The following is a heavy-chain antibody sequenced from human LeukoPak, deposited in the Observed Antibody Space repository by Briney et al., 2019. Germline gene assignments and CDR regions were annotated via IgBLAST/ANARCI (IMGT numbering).Heavy chain of an antibody. CDR2: ISYHGSDK. Sequence: PGTSLRLSCVASGFTFSTYAMHWVRQAPGKGLEWVAVISYHGSDKYYVDSVKGRFTISRDNSKNTLYLQMNSLRTEDTAVFCCARAINSAWHNIDYWGQGTLVTVSS. D-gene: IGHD2/OR15-2a*01. J-gene: IGHJ4*02. CDR3: ARAINSAWHNIDY. CDR1: GFTFSTYA. V-gene: IGHV3-30*04.